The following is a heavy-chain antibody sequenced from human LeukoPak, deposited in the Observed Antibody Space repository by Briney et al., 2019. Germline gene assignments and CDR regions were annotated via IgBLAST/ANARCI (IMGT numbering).Heavy chain of an antibody. CDR1: GFTFSSYG. CDR2: IRYDGSNK. Sequence: GGSLRLSCAASGFTFSSYGMHWVRQAPGKGLEWVAFIRYDGSNKYYADSVKGRFTISRDNSKNTLYLQMNSLRAEDTAVYYCAKDGFGELLPFDPWGQGTLVTVSS. J-gene: IGHJ5*02. V-gene: IGHV3-30*02. D-gene: IGHD3-10*01. CDR3: AKDGFGELLPFDP.